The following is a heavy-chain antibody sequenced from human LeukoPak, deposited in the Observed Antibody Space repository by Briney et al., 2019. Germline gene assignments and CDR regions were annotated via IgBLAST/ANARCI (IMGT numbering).Heavy chain of an antibody. CDR3: ARPYCSGGSCFSYMDV. V-gene: IGHV1-2*02. Sequence: ASVKVSCKASGYTFTGYYMHWVRQAPGQGLEWMGWINPNSGGTNYAQKFQGRVTMTRDTSISTAYMELSRLRSDDAAVYYCARPYCSGGSCFSYMDVWGKGTTVTVSS. CDR1: GYTFTGYY. D-gene: IGHD2-15*01. CDR2: INPNSGGT. J-gene: IGHJ6*03.